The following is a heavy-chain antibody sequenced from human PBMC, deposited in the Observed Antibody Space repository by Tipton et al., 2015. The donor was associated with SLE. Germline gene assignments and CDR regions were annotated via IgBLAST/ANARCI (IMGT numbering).Heavy chain of an antibody. D-gene: IGHD7-27*01. CDR1: GGSLSVSSYY. CDR2: IYYSGST. V-gene: IGHV4-39*07. Sequence: TLSLTCTVSGGSLSVSSYYWGWIRQPPGKGLEWIGSIYYSGSTYYNPSLKSRVTISVDTSKNQFSLKMTSVTAADTAVYYCSRIGGAGDLYYYYMDVWGKGTTVTVSS. J-gene: IGHJ6*03. CDR3: SRIGGAGDLYYYYMDV.